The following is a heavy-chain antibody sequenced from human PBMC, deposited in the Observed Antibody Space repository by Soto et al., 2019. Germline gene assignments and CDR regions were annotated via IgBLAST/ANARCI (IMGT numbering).Heavy chain of an antibody. CDR2: IYHFGST. D-gene: IGHD3-16*01. J-gene: IGHJ4*02. Sequence: PSETLSLTCAVSGGSISSSNWWTWVRQPPGKGLEWIGEIYHFGSTNYNPSLKSRVTISVDRSKNQFSLRLASVTAADTAVYYWARDSPRGSADYYTYWSQGTLVT. CDR3: ARDSPRGSADYYTY. CDR1: GGSISSSNW. V-gene: IGHV4-4*02.